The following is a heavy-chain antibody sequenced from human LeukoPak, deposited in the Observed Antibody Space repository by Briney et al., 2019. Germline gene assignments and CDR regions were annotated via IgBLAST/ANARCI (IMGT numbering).Heavy chain of an antibody. J-gene: IGHJ4*02. D-gene: IGHD3-22*01. CDR1: GYTXTSYY. CDR2: INPSGGST. V-gene: IGHV1-46*01. Sequence: ASVKVSCKASGYTXTSYYMHGVRQAPGQGLEWMEIINPSGGSTSYAQKFQGRVTMTRDTSTSTVYMELSSLRSEDTAVYYCARTYYYDSSGYSGFDYWGQGTLVTVSS. CDR3: ARTYYYDSSGYSGFDY.